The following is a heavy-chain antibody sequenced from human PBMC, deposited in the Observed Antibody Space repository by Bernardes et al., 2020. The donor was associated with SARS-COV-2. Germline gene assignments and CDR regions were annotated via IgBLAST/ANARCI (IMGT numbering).Heavy chain of an antibody. CDR1: GFTFSSYA. J-gene: IGHJ4*02. Sequence: GGSLRLSCAASGFTFSSYAMSWVRQAPGKGLEWVSAISGSGGSTYYADSVKGRFTISRDNSKNTLYLQMNSLRAEDTAVYYCAKDPRAVRGGLVTIRYYFDYWGQGTLVTVSS. CDR3: AKDPRAVRGGLVTIRYYFDY. D-gene: IGHD3-10*01. CDR2: ISGSGGST. V-gene: IGHV3-23*01.